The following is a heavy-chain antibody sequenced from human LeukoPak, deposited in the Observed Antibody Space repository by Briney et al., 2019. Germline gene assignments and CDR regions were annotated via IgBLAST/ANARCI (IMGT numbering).Heavy chain of an antibody. CDR2: ISWYGGST. J-gene: IGHJ6*03. Sequence: GGSLRLSCAASGFTFSSYGMHWVRQAPGKGLEWVCWISWYGGSTGYAEYVKGRFTISRDNAKNSLYLQMNSLRAEDTALYYCARSGSGWKNYIDVWGKGTTVTVSS. CDR3: ARSGSGWKNYIDV. V-gene: IGHV3-20*04. CDR1: GFTFSSYG. D-gene: IGHD6-19*01.